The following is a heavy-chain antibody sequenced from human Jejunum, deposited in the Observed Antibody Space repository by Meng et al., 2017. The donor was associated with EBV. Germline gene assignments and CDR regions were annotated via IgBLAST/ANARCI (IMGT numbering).Heavy chain of an antibody. D-gene: IGHD2-15*01. Sequence: QIQLVQSGAGVKKPGASVDVSCKASGYTLTTFGINWVRQAPGQGLEWMGWIGTYNGNTSYTQMLQDRVTMTTDTSTSTAYVELRSLRSDDTAVYYCTILSHCDGGICYSYDYWGQGTLVTVSS. CDR1: GYTLTTFG. V-gene: IGHV1-18*01. CDR3: TILSHCDGGICYSYDY. J-gene: IGHJ4*02. CDR2: IGTYNGNT.